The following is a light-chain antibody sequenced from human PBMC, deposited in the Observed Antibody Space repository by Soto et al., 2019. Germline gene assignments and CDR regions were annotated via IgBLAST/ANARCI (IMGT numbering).Light chain of an antibody. J-gene: IGKJ2*01. CDR2: GVS. Sequence: EIVLTQSPGTLSLSLGERVTLSCRASQSVSSNYLAWYQHRPGQAPRLLIHGVSSRATGIPDRFTGSGSGRDFTLTLSSLEPEDSAVYYCQQYGRSPYSFGQGTKFEIK. CDR1: QSVSSNY. V-gene: IGKV3-20*01. CDR3: QQYGRSPYS.